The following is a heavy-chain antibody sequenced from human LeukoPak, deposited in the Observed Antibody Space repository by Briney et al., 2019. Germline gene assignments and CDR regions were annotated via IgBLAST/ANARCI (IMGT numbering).Heavy chain of an antibody. D-gene: IGHD6-19*01. CDR3: AAKQWLAPPPDS. V-gene: IGHV3-74*01. CDR1: GFTFSKYW. Sequence: GGSLRLSCAASGFTFSKYWMLWVRQAPGKGLESVSRINTDGTVTTYAESVKGRFTVSRDNADNTMFLQMNSVRDEDTAVYYCAAKQWLAPPPDSWGQGTPVTVSS. CDR2: INTDGTVT. J-gene: IGHJ4*02.